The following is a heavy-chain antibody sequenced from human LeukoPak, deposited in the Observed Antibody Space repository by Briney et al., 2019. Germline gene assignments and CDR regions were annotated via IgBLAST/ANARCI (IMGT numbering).Heavy chain of an antibody. J-gene: IGHJ4*02. V-gene: IGHV3-7*01. Sequence: GGSLRLSCAASGFTFSSYWMSWVRQAPGKGLEWVANIKQDGSEKYHVDSVKGRFTISRDNAKNSLYLQMNSLRAEDTAVYYCARDYGDYVSYFDYWGQGTLVTVSS. CDR1: GFTFSSYW. CDR3: ARDYGDYVSYFDY. D-gene: IGHD4-17*01. CDR2: IKQDGSEK.